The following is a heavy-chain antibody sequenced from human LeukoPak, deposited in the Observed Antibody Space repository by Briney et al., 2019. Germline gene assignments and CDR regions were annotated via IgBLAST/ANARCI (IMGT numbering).Heavy chain of an antibody. D-gene: IGHD5-18*01. J-gene: IGHJ5*02. V-gene: IGHV3-21*01. CDR1: GFTFDDYG. CDR2: ISSSSSYI. CDR3: ARSEELYSYGRLNWFDP. Sequence: GGSLRLSCAASGFTFDDYGMSWVRQAPGKGLEWVSSISSSSSYIYYADSVKGRFTISRDNAKNSLYLQMNSLRAEDTAVYYCARSEELYSYGRLNWFDPWGQGTLVTVSS.